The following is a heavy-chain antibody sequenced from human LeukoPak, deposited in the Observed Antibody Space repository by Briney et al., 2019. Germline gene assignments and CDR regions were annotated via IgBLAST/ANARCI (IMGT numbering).Heavy chain of an antibody. CDR3: ARRGDGGRSFDY. Sequence: GGSLRLSCAASGFTVGSSYVNWVRQAPGKGLEWVSLIYGGGNTYYADSVKGRFTISRDNSKNTLYLQMNSLRAEDTAVYYCARRGDGGRSFDYWGQGTLVTVSS. J-gene: IGHJ4*02. D-gene: IGHD4-23*01. CDR2: IYGGGNT. CDR1: GFTVGSSY. V-gene: IGHV3-53*01.